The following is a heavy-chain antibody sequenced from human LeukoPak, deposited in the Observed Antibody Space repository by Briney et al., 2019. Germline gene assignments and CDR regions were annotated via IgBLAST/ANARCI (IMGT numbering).Heavy chain of an antibody. D-gene: IGHD2-21*02. J-gene: IGHJ5*02. CDR1: GGTFSNYT. CDR3: ARTYCGGDCYSSRGWFDT. CDR2: IIPIFGTA. V-gene: IGHV1-69*06. Sequence: SVKVSCKTSGGTFSNYTISWVRQAPGQGLEWMGGIIPIFGTANYAQKFQGKVTITADKSTSAAYMELSSLRSEDTAVYFCARTYCGGDCYSSRGWFDTWGQGTLVTVSS.